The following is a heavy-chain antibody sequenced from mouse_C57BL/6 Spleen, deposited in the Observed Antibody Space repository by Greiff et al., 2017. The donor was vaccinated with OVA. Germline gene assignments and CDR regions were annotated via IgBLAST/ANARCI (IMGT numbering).Heavy chain of an antibody. Sequence: EVQGVESGGDLVKPGGSLKLSCAASGFTFSSYGMSWVRQTPDKRLEWVATISSGGSYTYYPDSVKGRFTISRDNAKNTLYLQMSSLKSEDTAMYYCARGEDYDYWGQGTTLTVSS. J-gene: IGHJ2*01. D-gene: IGHD2-4*01. CDR3: ARGEDYDY. V-gene: IGHV5-6*01. CDR2: ISSGGSYT. CDR1: GFTFSSYG.